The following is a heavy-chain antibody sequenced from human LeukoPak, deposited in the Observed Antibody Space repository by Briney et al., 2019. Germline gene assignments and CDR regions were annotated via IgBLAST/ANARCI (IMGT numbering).Heavy chain of an antibody. CDR1: GYTFTSYG. D-gene: IGHD2-15*01. CDR2: ISAYNGNT. CDR3: ARAQYCSGGSCRFDP. Sequence: ASVKVSCKASGYTFTSYGISWVRQAPGQGLEWMGCISAYNGNTNYAQKLQGRVTMTTDTSTSTAYMELRSLRSDDTAVYYCARAQYCSGGSCRFDPWGQGTLVTVSS. V-gene: IGHV1-18*01. J-gene: IGHJ5*02.